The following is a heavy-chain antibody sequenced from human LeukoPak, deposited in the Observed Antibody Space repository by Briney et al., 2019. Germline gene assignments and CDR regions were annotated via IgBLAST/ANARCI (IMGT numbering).Heavy chain of an antibody. CDR2: MNPNSGNT. J-gene: IGHJ4*02. CDR1: GYTFTSYD. D-gene: IGHD4-17*01. Sequence: ASVKVSCKASGYTFTSYDINWVRQATGQGLEWMGWMNPNSGNTGYAQKFQGRVTMTRNTSISTAYMELSRLRSDDAAVYYCARAETTVTNFDYWGQGTLVTVSS. CDR3: ARAETTVTNFDY. V-gene: IGHV1-8*01.